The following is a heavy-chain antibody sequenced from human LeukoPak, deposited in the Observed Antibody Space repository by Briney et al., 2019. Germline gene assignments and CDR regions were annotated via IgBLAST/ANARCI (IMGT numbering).Heavy chain of an antibody. Sequence: PSETLSLTCTVSGGSISSYYWSWIRQPAGKGLGWIVRIYTSGSTNYNPSLKSRVTMSVDTSKNQFSLKLSSVTAADTAVYYCARRGGKGSPVRGGGGFDYWGQGTLVTVSS. CDR3: ARRGGKGSPVRGGGGFDY. CDR2: IYTSGST. CDR1: GGSISSYY. J-gene: IGHJ4*02. D-gene: IGHD2-15*01. V-gene: IGHV4-4*07.